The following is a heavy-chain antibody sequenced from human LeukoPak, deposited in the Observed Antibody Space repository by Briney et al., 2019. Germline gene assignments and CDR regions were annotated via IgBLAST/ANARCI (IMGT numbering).Heavy chain of an antibody. CDR3: ARGTRQLVRREFDY. D-gene: IGHD6-13*01. Sequence: ASVKVSCKALGYTFTGSYLHWVRQAPGQGLKWLGWFNPNSGGTNYAQKFQGRVTMTRDTSISTAYMELSRLRSDDTAVYYCARGTRQLVRREFDYWGQGTLVTVSS. CDR1: GYTFTGSY. CDR2: FNPNSGGT. V-gene: IGHV1-2*02. J-gene: IGHJ4*02.